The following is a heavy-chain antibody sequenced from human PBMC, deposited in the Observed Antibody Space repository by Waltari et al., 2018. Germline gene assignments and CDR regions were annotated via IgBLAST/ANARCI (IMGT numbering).Heavy chain of an antibody. D-gene: IGHD6-13*01. CDR1: GFTFSTYA. CDR3: VKGAAGGQWGDY. J-gene: IGHJ4*02. CDR2: ISSNGGST. V-gene: IGHV3-64D*08. Sequence: EVRLVESGGGLVQPGGSLGLSCSASGFTFSTYAMPWVRQAPGKGLEYVSAISSNGGSTYYADSVKGRFTISRDNSKNTLYLQMSSLRAEDTAVYYCVKGAAGGQWGDYWGQGTLVTVSS.